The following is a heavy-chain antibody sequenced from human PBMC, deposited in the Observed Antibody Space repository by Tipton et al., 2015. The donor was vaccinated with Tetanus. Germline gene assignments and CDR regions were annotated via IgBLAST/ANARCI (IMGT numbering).Heavy chain of an antibody. CDR3: ARGLGVDY. CDR1: GFTVSSYQ. V-gene: IGHV3-53*01. J-gene: IGHJ4*02. CDR2: IYSDGST. D-gene: IGHD7-27*01. Sequence: VQLVQSGGGMTQPGDSLRLSCAASGFTVSSYQMTWVRQAPGKGLEWVSVIYSDGSTYYADSVKGRFTISRDNLKNTLSLLMNSLRAEDTAVYYCARGLGVDYWGQGTLVTVSS.